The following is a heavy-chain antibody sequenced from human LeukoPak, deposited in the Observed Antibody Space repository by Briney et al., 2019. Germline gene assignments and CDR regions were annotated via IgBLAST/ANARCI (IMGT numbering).Heavy chain of an antibody. Sequence: GGSLRLSCAASGFTFSSYWMHWVRQAPGKGLVWVPRINSDGSSTSYADSVEGRFTISRDNAKNTLYLQMNSLRAEDTAVYYCARGAGNDFWSGYFVYYYYMDVWGKGTTVTVSS. CDR3: ARGAGNDFWSGYFVYYYYMDV. V-gene: IGHV3-74*01. J-gene: IGHJ6*03. D-gene: IGHD3-3*01. CDR2: INSDGSST. CDR1: GFTFSSYW.